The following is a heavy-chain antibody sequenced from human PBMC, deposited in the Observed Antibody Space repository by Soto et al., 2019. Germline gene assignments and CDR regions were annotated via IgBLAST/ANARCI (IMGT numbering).Heavy chain of an antibody. CDR2: IIPISGTI. J-gene: IGHJ3*01. CDR1: GGTFSTYG. Sequence: QVQLVQSGAEVKKPGSSVKVSCKASGGTFSTYGITWVRQASGQGLEWMGGIIPISGTIKFAQKCQGRLTIIPDESTSTVYMDLRILTSEDTAGYYCASRERVDAFDVWGEGTMVTVSS. D-gene: IGHD1-26*01. V-gene: IGHV1-69*01. CDR3: ASRERVDAFDV.